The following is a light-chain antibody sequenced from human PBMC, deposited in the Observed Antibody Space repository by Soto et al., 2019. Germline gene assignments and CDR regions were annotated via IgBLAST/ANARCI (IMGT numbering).Light chain of an antibody. V-gene: IGKV3-11*01. Sequence: EIVLTQSPATLSLSPGERATLSCRASQSVNSYLAWYQQKPDQPPRLLIYDASNRATGIPGRFSGSGSEIDFTLTISSLEPEDFAVYYCQQRSNWPYTFGQGTKLEIK. J-gene: IGKJ2*01. CDR2: DAS. CDR3: QQRSNWPYT. CDR1: QSVNSY.